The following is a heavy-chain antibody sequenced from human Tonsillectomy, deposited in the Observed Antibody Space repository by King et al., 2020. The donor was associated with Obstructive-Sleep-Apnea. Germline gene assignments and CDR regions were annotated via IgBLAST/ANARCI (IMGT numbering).Heavy chain of an antibody. CDR2: INPSGGST. Sequence: QLVQSGAEVKKPGASVKVSCKASGYTLTSYYMHWVRQATGQGLEWMGIINPSGGSTSYAQKFQGRVTMTRDTSTSTVYMELSSLRSEDTAVYYCARALAYDILTGHHTAYFDYWGQGTLVTVSS. D-gene: IGHD3-9*01. J-gene: IGHJ4*02. CDR3: ARALAYDILTGHHTAYFDY. CDR1: GYTLTSYY. V-gene: IGHV1-46*01.